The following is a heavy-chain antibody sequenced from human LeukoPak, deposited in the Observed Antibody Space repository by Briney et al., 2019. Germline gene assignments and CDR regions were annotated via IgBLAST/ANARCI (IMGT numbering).Heavy chain of an antibody. CDR2: IHYSVTT. J-gene: IGHJ4*02. D-gene: IGHD1-26*01. V-gene: IGHV4-59*02. CDR1: GGSVSGHY. Sequence: PSEPLSLTCAVSGGSVSGHYWSWIRQPRGKGLEWIGYIHYSVTTNYNPSLKSRVTISVDTSKNHFSLKLTSMTAADTAAFYCARVSGSYDYFDYWGQGTLVTVS. CDR3: ARVSGSYDYFDY.